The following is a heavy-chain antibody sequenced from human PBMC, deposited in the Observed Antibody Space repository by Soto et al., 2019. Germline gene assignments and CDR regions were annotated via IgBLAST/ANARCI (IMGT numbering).Heavy chain of an antibody. Sequence: QVQLVQAGAEVKKPGASVKVSCKASGYTFTDYYIYLVRQAPGQALEWMGWINPNSGGTDYAKKFQGRVTMTTDTSINTAYMDLSRLRSDDTAVYYCARDNGYSSSDFDYWGQGSLVTVSS. J-gene: IGHJ4*02. D-gene: IGHD6-19*01. CDR2: INPNSGGT. CDR3: ARDNGYSSSDFDY. V-gene: IGHV1-2*02. CDR1: GYTFTDYY.